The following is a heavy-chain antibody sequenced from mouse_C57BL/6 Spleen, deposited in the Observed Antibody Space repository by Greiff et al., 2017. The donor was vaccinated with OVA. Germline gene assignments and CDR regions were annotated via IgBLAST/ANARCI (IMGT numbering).Heavy chain of an antibody. D-gene: IGHD2-1*01. CDR1: GYTFTSYT. Sequence: VQGVESGAELARPGASVKMSCKASGYTFTSYTMHWVKQRPGQGLEWIGYINPSSGYTKYNQKFKDKATLTADKSSSTAYMQLSSLTSEDSAVYYCARSGNGNFFDYWGQGTTLTVSS. CDR3: ARSGNGNFFDY. V-gene: IGHV1-4*01. J-gene: IGHJ2*01. CDR2: INPSSGYT.